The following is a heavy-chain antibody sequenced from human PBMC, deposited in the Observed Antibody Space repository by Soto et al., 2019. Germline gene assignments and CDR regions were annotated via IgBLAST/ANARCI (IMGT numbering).Heavy chain of an antibody. CDR3: ARRNCSGGSCYLDY. CDR2: IYYSGST. D-gene: IGHD2-15*01. Sequence: PSETLSLTCTVSGGSVSSGSYYWSWIRQPPGKGLEWIGYIYYSGSTNYNTSLKSRVTISVDTSKNQLSLKLSSVTAADTAVYYCARRNCSGGSCYLDYWGQGTLVTVSS. CDR1: GGSVSSGSYY. V-gene: IGHV4-61*01. J-gene: IGHJ4*02.